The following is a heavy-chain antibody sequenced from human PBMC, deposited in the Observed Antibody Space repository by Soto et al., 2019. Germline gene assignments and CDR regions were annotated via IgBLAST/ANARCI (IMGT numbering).Heavy chain of an antibody. D-gene: IGHD2-2*01. Sequence: EVQLLESGGGLVQPGGSLRLSCAASGFTFSSYAMSWVRQAPGKGLEWVSAISGSGGSTYYADSVKGRFTISRDNSKNTLYLQMNSLRAEDTAVYYCAKVKGYCSSTSCFSYYYYMDVWGKGTTVTVSS. CDR3: AKVKGYCSSTSCFSYYYYMDV. CDR2: ISGSGGST. CDR1: GFTFSSYA. V-gene: IGHV3-23*01. J-gene: IGHJ6*03.